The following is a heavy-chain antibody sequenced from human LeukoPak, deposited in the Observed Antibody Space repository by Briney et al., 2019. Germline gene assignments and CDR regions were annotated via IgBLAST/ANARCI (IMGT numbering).Heavy chain of an antibody. Sequence: GGPLRLSCAASGFTFSSYDMHWVRQAPGKGLEWVSAIGTAGDTYYPGSVTGGFTISRENDKNSLYLQMNSLRAGDTAVYYCARARTFDYWGQGTLVTVSS. CDR1: GFTFSSYD. V-gene: IGHV3-13*01. D-gene: IGHD1-14*01. CDR3: ARARTFDY. CDR2: IGTAGDT. J-gene: IGHJ4*02.